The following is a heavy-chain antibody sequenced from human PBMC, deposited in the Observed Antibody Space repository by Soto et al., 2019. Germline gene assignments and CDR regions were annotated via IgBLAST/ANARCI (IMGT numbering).Heavy chain of an antibody. Sequence: ASVKVSCKASGYTFTSYYMHWVRQAPGQGLEWMGIINPSGGSTSYAQKFQGRVTMTRDTSTSTVYMELSSLRSEDTAVYYCARANKKAARPDNYSVGMDVWGQGTTVTVSS. CDR3: ARANKKAARPDNYSVGMDV. V-gene: IGHV1-46*01. CDR2: INPSGGST. D-gene: IGHD6-6*01. CDR1: GYTFTSYY. J-gene: IGHJ6*02.